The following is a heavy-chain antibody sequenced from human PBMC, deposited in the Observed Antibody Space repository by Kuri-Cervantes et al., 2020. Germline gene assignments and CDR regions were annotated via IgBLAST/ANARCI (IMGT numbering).Heavy chain of an antibody. V-gene: IGHV3-30*01. Sequence: GGSLRLSCTASEFTLSSFAMHWVRQAPGRGLEWVAVISSDESHIYYADSEKGRFTISRDSSKNTLYLQMDSLRAEDTAVYYCARGGGVRYFDWSINNYFDCWGQGTLVTVSS. J-gene: IGHJ4*02. CDR2: ISSDESHI. D-gene: IGHD3-9*01. CDR3: ARGGGVRYFDWSINNYFDC. CDR1: EFTLSSFA.